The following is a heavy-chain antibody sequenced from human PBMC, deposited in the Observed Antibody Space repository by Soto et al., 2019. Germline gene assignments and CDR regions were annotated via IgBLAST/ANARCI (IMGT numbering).Heavy chain of an antibody. CDR1: GNTFTNFG. V-gene: IGHV1-18*01. J-gene: IGHJ5*02. CDR2: ISAYTDDP. Sequence: QGQLVQSGAEVKKPGASVKVSCTASGNTFTNFGVTWVRQAPGQGLEWMGWISAYTDDPNYAQKFQGRATMTINTSTSTAYLDLRSLTSDDTAVYYCARVIPGAEAWFDPWGQGTLVTVSS. CDR3: ARVIPGAEAWFDP. D-gene: IGHD2-2*01.